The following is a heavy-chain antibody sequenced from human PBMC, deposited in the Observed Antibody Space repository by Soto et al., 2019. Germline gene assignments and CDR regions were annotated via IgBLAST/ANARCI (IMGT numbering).Heavy chain of an antibody. D-gene: IGHD1-1*01. J-gene: IGHJ4*02. V-gene: IGHV1-8*01. CDR2: MNPSTGNS. Sequence: QVQLVQSGAEVRKPGASVKVSCEASGYTFTSYDIYWVRQATGQGLEWMGWMNPSTGNSGYAQKFLGRVTMTSDTSISTAHMELSSLRSEDTAVYYCARRAETNGWNGFGADKYYFDFWGQGTLVTVSS. CDR1: GYTFTSYD. CDR3: ARRAETNGWNGFGADKYYFDF.